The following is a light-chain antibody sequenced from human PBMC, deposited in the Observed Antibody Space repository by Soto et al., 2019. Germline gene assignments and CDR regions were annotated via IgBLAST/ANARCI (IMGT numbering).Light chain of an antibody. CDR3: QQYYSTPFT. J-gene: IGKJ3*01. CDR2: WAS. CDR1: QSVLYSSNNKNY. Sequence: DIVMTQSPDSLAVSLGARATINCKSSQSVLYSSNNKNYLAWYQQKPGQPPKLLIYWASTRESGVPDRFSGSWSGTDFTLTISSLQAEDVAVYYCQQYYSTPFTFGPGTKVDIK. V-gene: IGKV4-1*01.